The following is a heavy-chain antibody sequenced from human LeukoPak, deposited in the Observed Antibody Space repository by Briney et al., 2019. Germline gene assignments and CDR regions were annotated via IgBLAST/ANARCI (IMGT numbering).Heavy chain of an antibody. Sequence: SETLSLTCTVSGDSISSSSYYWAWIRQPPGKGLEWIGSIYYSGSIYYNPSLKSRITISIDTSKNQFSLKLSSVTAADTAVYYCARLWFGELDAFDIWGQGTMVTVSS. CDR1: GDSISSSSYY. CDR2: IYYSGSI. CDR3: ARLWFGELDAFDI. V-gene: IGHV4-39*07. D-gene: IGHD3-10*01. J-gene: IGHJ3*02.